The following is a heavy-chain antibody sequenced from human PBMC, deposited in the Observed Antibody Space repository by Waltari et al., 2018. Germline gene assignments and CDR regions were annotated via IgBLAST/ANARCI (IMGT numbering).Heavy chain of an antibody. CDR2: SGSDGRT. Sequence: EVQVLVSGGGLVQPGGSLRPSCVASGFSLNNNSLSWVRPVPGRGLEWVSASGSDGRTYYADSVKGRFTISRDNSKNTLYLQMNSLRDEDTAVYYCAKEVWQQMVKMVGWFDPWGQGTLVTVSS. CDR1: GFSLNNNS. CDR3: AKEVWQQMVKMVGWFDP. J-gene: IGHJ5*02. D-gene: IGHD2-8*01. V-gene: IGHV3-23*01.